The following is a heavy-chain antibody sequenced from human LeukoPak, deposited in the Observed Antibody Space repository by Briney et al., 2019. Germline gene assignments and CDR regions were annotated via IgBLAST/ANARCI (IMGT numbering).Heavy chain of an antibody. V-gene: IGHV3-48*03. CDR2: ISNSGSII. CDR1: GFTFISYE. J-gene: IGHJ3*02. D-gene: IGHD3-16*01. CDR3: ARDPQGAAFDI. Sequence: GGALILYCAGSGFTFISYEMNWVRQAPGKGLEWVSYISNSGSIIYYADSVKGRFTISRDNAKNSLYLQMNSLRAEDTAVYYCARDPQGAAFDIWDQGTMVTVSS.